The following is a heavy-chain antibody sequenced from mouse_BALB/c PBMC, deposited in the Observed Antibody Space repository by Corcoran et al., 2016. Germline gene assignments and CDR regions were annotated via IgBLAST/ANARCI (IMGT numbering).Heavy chain of an antibody. CDR1: GYSITSGYY. CDR2: ISYDGSN. Sequence: DVQLQEAGPGLVKPSQSLFLTCSVTGYSITSGYYWNWIRQFPGNKLEWMGYISYDGSNNYNPSLKNRISINRDTSKNQFSLKVNSVTTEDTATYYCVSVYYGYSCDYWGQGTTLTVSS. V-gene: IGHV3-6*02. D-gene: IGHD1-1*01. CDR3: VSVYYGYSCDY. J-gene: IGHJ2*01.